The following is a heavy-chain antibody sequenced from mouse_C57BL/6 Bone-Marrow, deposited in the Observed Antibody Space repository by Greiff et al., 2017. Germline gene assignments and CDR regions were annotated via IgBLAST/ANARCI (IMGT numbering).Heavy chain of an antibody. V-gene: IGHV5-4*01. CDR2: ISDGGSYT. CDR1: GFTFSSYA. J-gene: IGHJ1*03. Sequence: EVQLMESGGGLVKPGGSLKLSCAASGFTFSSYAMSWVRQTPEKRLEWVATISDGGSYTYYPDNVKGRFTISRDNAKNNLYLQMSHLKSEDTAMYYCARDGSYWYFDVWGTGTTVTVSS. CDR3: ARDGSYWYFDV.